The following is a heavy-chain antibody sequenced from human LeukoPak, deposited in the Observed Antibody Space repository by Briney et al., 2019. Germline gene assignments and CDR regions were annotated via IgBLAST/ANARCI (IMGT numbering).Heavy chain of an antibody. V-gene: IGHV3-53*04. Sequence: GGSLRLSCAASGFTVSSSYMSWVRQAPGKGLEWVSVIYSGGSTYYADSVKGRFTISRHNSKNTLYLQVNSLRAEDTAVYYCARRVRYYDSSGYPILYWGQGTLVTVSS. CDR1: GFTVSSSY. D-gene: IGHD3-22*01. CDR3: ARRVRYYDSSGYPILY. J-gene: IGHJ4*02. CDR2: IYSGGST.